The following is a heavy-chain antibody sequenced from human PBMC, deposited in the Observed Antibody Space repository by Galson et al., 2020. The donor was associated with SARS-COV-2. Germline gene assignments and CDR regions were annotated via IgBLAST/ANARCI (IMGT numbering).Heavy chain of an antibody. CDR2: IYSEGSST. CDR3: ARGDMGNDYFDY. J-gene: IGHJ4*02. D-gene: IGHD7-27*01. CDR1: GFTFSSYW. Sequence: GASLRLSCAVSGFTFSSYWMHWVRQAPGKGLVWVSRIYSEGSSTSYADSVKGRFTISGDNAKNTLYLQMNSLRAEDTAVYYCARGDMGNDYFDYWGQGTLVTVSS. V-gene: IGHV3-74*01.